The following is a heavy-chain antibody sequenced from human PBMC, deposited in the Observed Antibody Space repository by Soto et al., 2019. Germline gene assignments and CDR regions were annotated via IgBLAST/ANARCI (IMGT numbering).Heavy chain of an antibody. CDR3: ARGRGSTGYLGREHYFDY. D-gene: IGHD2-2*01. J-gene: IGHJ4*02. V-gene: IGHV3-66*01. CDR2: IDIGGNT. Sequence: EVQVVESGGDLVQPGGSLRLSCAASGFSVPDNYMNWVRQAPGKGLEWVSIIDIGGNTYYADSVKDRFTISRDNSRNTLYLHVDSLRAEDTAVYYCARGRGSTGYLGREHYFDYWGQGTLVTVSP. CDR1: GFSVPDNY.